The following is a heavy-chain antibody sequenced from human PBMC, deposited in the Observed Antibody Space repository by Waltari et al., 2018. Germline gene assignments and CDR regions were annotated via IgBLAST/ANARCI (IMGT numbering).Heavy chain of an antibody. CDR2: IVAGRGYT. J-gene: IGHJ4*02. CDR3: AASTFYDFWSGDYHVNNFFDR. D-gene: IGHD3-3*01. V-gene: IGHV1-58*02. Sequence: QMQLVQSGPEVKKPGASVKVSCKASGFTLSRSAMQWARQARGKRLEWIGWIVAGRGYTNYAQKFQDRVTITRDMATSTAYMELRSLRSEDTAVYYCAASTFYDFWSGDYHVNNFFDRWGQGTLLTVAS. CDR1: GFTLSRSA.